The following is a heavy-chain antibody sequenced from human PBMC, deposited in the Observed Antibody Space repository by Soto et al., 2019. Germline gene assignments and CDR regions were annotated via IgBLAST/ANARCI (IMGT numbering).Heavy chain of an antibody. CDR2: IYYSGST. D-gene: IGHD6-19*01. CDR3: ARGWLVGAGAYYFGY. J-gene: IGHJ4*02. V-gene: IGHV4-39*01. Sequence: QLQLQESGPGLVKPSETLSLTCTVSGGSVDISSNYWGWIRQAPGKGLEWIANIYYSGSTYYNPSLRGRTTISLDTSKNQFSRKLSCVTAADTAVYYCARGWLVGAGAYYFGYWGEGTLVTVSS. CDR1: GGSVDISSNY.